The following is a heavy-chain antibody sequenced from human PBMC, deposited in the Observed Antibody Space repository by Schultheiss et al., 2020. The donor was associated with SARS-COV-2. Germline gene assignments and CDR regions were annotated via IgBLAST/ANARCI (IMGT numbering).Heavy chain of an antibody. J-gene: IGHJ6*02. CDR1: GGSISRYC. CDR2: IYYSGST. V-gene: IGHV4-59*01. Sequence: SETLSLTCTVSGGSISRYCWSWIRQPPGKGLEWIGYIYYSGSTYYNPSLKSRVTISVDTSKNQFSLKLSSVTAADTAVYYCARDGGNYYYYGMDVWGQGTTVTVSS. D-gene: IGHD3-16*01. CDR3: ARDGGNYYYYGMDV.